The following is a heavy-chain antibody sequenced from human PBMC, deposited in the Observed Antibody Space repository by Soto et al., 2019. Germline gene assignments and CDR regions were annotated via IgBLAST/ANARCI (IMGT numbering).Heavy chain of an antibody. J-gene: IGHJ3*02. CDR1: GYTFTGYY. CDR2: INPNSGGT. V-gene: IGHV1-2*04. CDR3: ARAGPNVVSGYYAVDI. Sequence: ASVKVSCKASGYTFTGYYMHWVRQAPGQGLEWMGWINPNSGGTNYAQKFQGWVTMTRDTSISTAYMELSRLRSDDTAVYYCARAGPNVVSGYYAVDIWGQGTLGT. D-gene: IGHD3-22*01.